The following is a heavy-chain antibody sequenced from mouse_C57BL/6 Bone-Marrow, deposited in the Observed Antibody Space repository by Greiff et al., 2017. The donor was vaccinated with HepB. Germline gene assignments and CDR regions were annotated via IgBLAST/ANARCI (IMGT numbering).Heavy chain of an antibody. CDR2: INPNNGGT. CDR3: ARGRFITTVVDAMDY. V-gene: IGHV1-26*01. CDR1: GYTFTDYY. D-gene: IGHD1-1*01. J-gene: IGHJ4*01. Sequence: EVQLQQSGPELVKPGASVKISCKASGYTFTDYYMNWVKQSHGKSLEWIGDINPNNGGTSYNQKFKGKATLTADKSSSTAYMELRSLTSEDSAVYYCARGRFITTVVDAMDYWDQGTSVTVSS.